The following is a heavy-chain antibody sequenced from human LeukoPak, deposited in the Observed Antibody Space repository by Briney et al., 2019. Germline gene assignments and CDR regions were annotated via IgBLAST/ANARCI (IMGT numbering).Heavy chain of an antibody. V-gene: IGHV4-39*01. CDR2: IYYSGST. D-gene: IGHD5-12*01. CDR1: GGSISSYY. Sequence: SETLSLTCTVSGGSISSYYWSWIRQPPGKGLEWIGSIYYSGSTYYNPSLKSRVTISVDTSKNQFSLKLSSVTAADTAMYYCARHDYSGYDYIFDYWGQGTLVTVSS. CDR3: ARHDYSGYDYIFDY. J-gene: IGHJ4*02.